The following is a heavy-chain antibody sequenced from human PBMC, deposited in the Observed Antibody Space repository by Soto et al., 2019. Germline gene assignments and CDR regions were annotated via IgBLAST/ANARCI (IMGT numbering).Heavy chain of an antibody. J-gene: IGHJ4*02. D-gene: IGHD3-22*01. CDR3: ARVGTRKYYYDSSGYYYFDY. Sequence: GGSLRLSCAASGFTVSSNYMSWVRQAPGKGLEWVSVIYSGGSTYYADSVKGRFTISRNNSKNTLYLQMNSLGAEDTAVYYCARVGTRKYYYDSSGYYYFDYWGQGTLVTVSS. V-gene: IGHV3-53*01. CDR2: IYSGGST. CDR1: GFTVSSNY.